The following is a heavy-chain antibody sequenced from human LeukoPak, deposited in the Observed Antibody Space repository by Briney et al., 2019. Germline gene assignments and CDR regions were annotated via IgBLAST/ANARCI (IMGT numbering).Heavy chain of an antibody. Sequence: ASVKVSCKASGYTFTGYFMHWVRQAPGQGLEWMGWINPNSGGTNYAQKFQGWVTMTRDTSISTAYMELSRLRSDDTAVYYCARSEDIVVVPAAMDMGNAIDIWGQGTMVTVSS. V-gene: IGHV1-2*04. J-gene: IGHJ3*02. D-gene: IGHD2-2*01. CDR2: INPNSGGT. CDR1: GYTFTGYF. CDR3: ARSEDIVVVPAAMDMGNAIDI.